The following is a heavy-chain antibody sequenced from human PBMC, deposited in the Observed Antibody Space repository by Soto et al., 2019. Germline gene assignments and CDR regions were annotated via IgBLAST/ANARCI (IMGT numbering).Heavy chain of an antibody. CDR1: GGSFSGYY. V-gene: IGHV4-34*01. J-gene: IGHJ4*02. D-gene: IGHD2-2*03. CDR3: GRVISRDGWTAY. CDR2: INHIGST. Sequence: SETLSLTCAVYGGSFSGYYWSWIRQPPGKGLEWIGEINHIGSTNYNPSLKSRVTISLETSKNQFALNLRSVTAADTAVYYCGRVISRDGWTAYWAQGELVTVSS.